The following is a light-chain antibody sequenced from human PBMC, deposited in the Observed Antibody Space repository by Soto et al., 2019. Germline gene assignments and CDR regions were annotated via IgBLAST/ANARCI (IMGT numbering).Light chain of an antibody. Sequence: DILLTQSPGTLSLSPGETATLSCRASQSVSSDFLAWYQQKPGQSPRLLIYGASPRVTGIPDRFSGSGSGTDFTLSISSLQPEDFAVYYCQFFVRSSYIFGQGTKLEIK. CDR2: GAS. V-gene: IGKV3-20*01. J-gene: IGKJ2*01. CDR1: QSVSSDF. CDR3: QFFVRSSYI.